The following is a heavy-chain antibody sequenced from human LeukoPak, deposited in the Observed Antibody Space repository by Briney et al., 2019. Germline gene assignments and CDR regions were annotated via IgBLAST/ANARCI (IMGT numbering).Heavy chain of an antibody. CDR1: GYTFNTYG. CDR2: INPNSGGT. Sequence: GASVKVSCKASGYTFNTYGITWVRQAPGQGLEWMGWINPNSGGTNYAQKFQGRVTMTRDTSISTAYMELSRLRSDDTAVYYCARDSWIQLWLLPYWGQGTLVTVSS. D-gene: IGHD5-18*01. V-gene: IGHV1-2*02. J-gene: IGHJ4*02. CDR3: ARDSWIQLWLLPY.